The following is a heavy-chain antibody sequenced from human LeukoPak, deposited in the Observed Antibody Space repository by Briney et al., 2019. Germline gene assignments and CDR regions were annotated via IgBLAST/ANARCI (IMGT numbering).Heavy chain of an antibody. J-gene: IGHJ4*02. CDR1: GFTFSDYY. Sequence: PGGSLRLSCAASGFTFSDYYMAWIRQAPGKGLEWISYITDSGSSTYYADSVKGRFTISRDNAKNSLYLQMNSLRAEDTAVYYCARDLAVAGYWSQGTVVTVSS. CDR3: ARDLAVAGY. CDR2: ITDSGSST. D-gene: IGHD6-19*01. V-gene: IGHV3-11*01.